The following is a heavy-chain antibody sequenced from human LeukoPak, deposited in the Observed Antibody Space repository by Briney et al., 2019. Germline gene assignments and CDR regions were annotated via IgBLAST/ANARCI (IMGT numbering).Heavy chain of an antibody. D-gene: IGHD3-10*01. CDR3: ARESFEERAPFDY. Sequence: ASVKVSCKASGGTFSSYAISWVRQAPGQGLEWMGGIIPIFGTANYAQKFQGRVTITADESTSTAHMELSSLRSEDTAVYYCARESFEERAPFDYWGQGTLVTVSS. CDR2: IIPIFGTA. J-gene: IGHJ4*02. V-gene: IGHV1-69*13. CDR1: GGTFSSYA.